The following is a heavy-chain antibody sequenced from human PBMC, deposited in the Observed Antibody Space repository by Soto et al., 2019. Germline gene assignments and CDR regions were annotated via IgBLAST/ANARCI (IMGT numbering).Heavy chain of an antibody. CDR1: GDSISSYY. CDR3: ARDMRVRGVIYGMDV. Sequence: SETLSLTCTVSGDSISSYYWSWIRQPPGKGLEWIGYIYYSGSTNYNPSLKSRVTISVDTSKNQFSLKLSSVTAADTAVYYCARDMRVRGVIYGMDVWGQGTTVTVSS. J-gene: IGHJ6*02. CDR2: IYYSGST. D-gene: IGHD3-10*01. V-gene: IGHV4-59*01.